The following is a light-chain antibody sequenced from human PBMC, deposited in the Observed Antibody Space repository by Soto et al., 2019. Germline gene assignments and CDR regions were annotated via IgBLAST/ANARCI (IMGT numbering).Light chain of an antibody. CDR2: EVT. V-gene: IGLV2-23*02. CDR1: SSDVGSYDL. CDR3: CSFSASSVVI. J-gene: IGLJ2*01. Sequence: QSALTQPASVSGSPGQAITISCTGSSSDVGSYDLVSWYQQHPGNVPKLMIYEVTNRPSGVSNRFSASKSGNTASLTISGLQAEDEANYYCCSFSASSVVIFGGGTKLTVL.